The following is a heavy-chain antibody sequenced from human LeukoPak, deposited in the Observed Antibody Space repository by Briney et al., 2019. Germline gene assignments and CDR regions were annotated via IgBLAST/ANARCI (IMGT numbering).Heavy chain of an antibody. D-gene: IGHD3-22*01. J-gene: IGHJ4*02. CDR2: IYYSGST. CDR1: GGSISSYY. CDR3: ARDPSGYFNY. V-gene: IGHV4-59*01. Sequence: PSETLSLTCTVSGGSISSYYWNWIRQPPGKGLDWIGYIYYSGSTNYNPSLKSRVTISVDTSKNQFSLRLSSVTAADTAVYYCARDPSGYFNYWGQGTLATVSS.